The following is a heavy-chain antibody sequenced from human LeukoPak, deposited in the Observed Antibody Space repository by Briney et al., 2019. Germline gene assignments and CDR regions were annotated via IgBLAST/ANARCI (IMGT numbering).Heavy chain of an antibody. CDR3: ATVRSYDSSAYYPNWFDP. Sequence: SETLSLXCTVSGGSNSSGSYYWSWIRQPAGKGPEWIGRIYTSGITNYNPSLKSRVTISVDTSKNQFSLKLSSVTAADTAVYYCATVRSYDSSAYYPNWFDPWGQGTLVTVSS. J-gene: IGHJ5*02. CDR2: IYTSGIT. V-gene: IGHV4-61*02. D-gene: IGHD3-22*01. CDR1: GGSNSSGSYY.